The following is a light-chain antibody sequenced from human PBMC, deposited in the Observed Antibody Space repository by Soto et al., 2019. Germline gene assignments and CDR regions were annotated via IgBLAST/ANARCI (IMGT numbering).Light chain of an antibody. J-gene: IGLJ1*01. Sequence: QSVLTQPRSVSRSPGQSVTISCTGTSSDVGGYNYVSWYQQHPAKAPKLMIYDVSKRPSGVPDRFSGSKSGKTASLIISGLQAEDEADYYCCSYAGRYTYVFGTGTKVTVL. CDR2: DVS. CDR1: SSDVGGYNY. V-gene: IGLV2-11*01. CDR3: CSYAGRYTYV.